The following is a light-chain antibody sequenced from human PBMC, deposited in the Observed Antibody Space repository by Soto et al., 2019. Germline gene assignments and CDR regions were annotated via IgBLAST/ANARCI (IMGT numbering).Light chain of an antibody. V-gene: IGKV1-39*01. J-gene: IGKJ4*01. CDR1: QSISIS. CDR2: GAS. Sequence: QASRSPASPSPAVDNSLTIPCRASQSISISLNWYQLKPGKAPNLLMYGASYLKSGVQTRFGGSGSGTDFTLTISRLQPEDFATYYCQQTATTLLIKFGEG. CDR3: QQTATTLLIK.